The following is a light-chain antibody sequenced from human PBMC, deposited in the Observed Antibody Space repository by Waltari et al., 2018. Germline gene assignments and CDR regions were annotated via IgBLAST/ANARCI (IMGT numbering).Light chain of an antibody. CDR1: SSDIGIYNY. J-gene: IGLJ1*01. CDR3: TSFSSDSTPLV. CDR2: DVS. V-gene: IGLV2-14*03. Sequence: QSALTQPASVSGSLGQSITMSCTGTSSDIGIYNYVSWYQQHPGKAPKLLIYDVSNRPSGVSKRFSGSKSGNTASLTISGLQSEDEADYYCTSFSSDSTPLVFGTGTRVTV.